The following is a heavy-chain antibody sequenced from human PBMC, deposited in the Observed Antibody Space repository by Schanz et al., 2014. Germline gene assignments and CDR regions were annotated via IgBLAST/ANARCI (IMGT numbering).Heavy chain of an antibody. D-gene: IGHD1-26*01. V-gene: IGHV3-30*09. J-gene: IGHJ4*02. CDR1: GFTFSRHA. Sequence: QVELVESGGGVVQPGRSLRLSCAASGFTFSRHAMHWVRQAAGKGLEWVAAITYDGSNKYYAESVKGRFAISRDNSKDTLYLQMNSLRTEDTAVYYCAGDWASGRYYSDYLGQGTLVTVSS. CDR3: AGDWASGRYYSDY. CDR2: ITYDGSNK.